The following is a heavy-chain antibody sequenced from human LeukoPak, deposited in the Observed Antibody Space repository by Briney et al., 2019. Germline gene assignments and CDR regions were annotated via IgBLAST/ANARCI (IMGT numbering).Heavy chain of an antibody. Sequence: PGGSLRLSCAAPGFTFRLYVMTWVRQAPGKGLEWVSAITGSGGSIYYADSVRGRFTISRDNSKNTLYLQMNSLRDEDTAVYYCSHPSTPDYGGLDYWGQGTLVTVSS. CDR3: SHPSTPDYGGLDY. V-gene: IGHV3-23*01. D-gene: IGHD4-17*01. J-gene: IGHJ4*02. CDR2: ITGSGGSI. CDR1: GFTFRLYV.